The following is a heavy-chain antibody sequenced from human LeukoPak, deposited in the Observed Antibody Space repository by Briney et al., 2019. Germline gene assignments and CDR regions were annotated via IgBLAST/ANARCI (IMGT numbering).Heavy chain of an antibody. J-gene: IGHJ5*02. CDR3: ARLLYDGDYL. Sequence: PSETLSLTCTVSGGSISSSSYYWGWIRQSPGKGLEWIGSIYYSGSTYYNPSLKSRVTISVDTSKNQFSLKLSSVTAADTAVYYCARLLYDGDYLWGQGTLVTVSS. CDR2: IYYSGST. V-gene: IGHV4-39*01. CDR1: GGSISSSSYY. D-gene: IGHD4-17*01.